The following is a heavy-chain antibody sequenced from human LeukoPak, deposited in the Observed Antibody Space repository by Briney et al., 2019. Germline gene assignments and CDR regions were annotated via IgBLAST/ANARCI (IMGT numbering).Heavy chain of an antibody. D-gene: IGHD3-22*01. J-gene: IGHJ4*02. CDR1: GFTFTNYW. V-gene: IGHV3-74*01. CDR2: INSDGSST. CDR3: ARADTSGYAVFDY. Sequence: GGSLRLSCAASGFTFTNYWMHWVRQAPGEGLMWVSRINSDGSSTSYADSVKGRFTISRDNAKDTLYLQMNSLRAEDTAVYYCARADTSGYAVFDYWGQGTLVTVSS.